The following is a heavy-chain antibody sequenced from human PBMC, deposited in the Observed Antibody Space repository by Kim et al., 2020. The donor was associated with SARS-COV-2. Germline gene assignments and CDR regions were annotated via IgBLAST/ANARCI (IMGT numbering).Heavy chain of an antibody. Sequence: TYYNPSLKSRVTISVDTSKNQFSLKLSSVTAADTAVYYCARLAVAGEFDYWGQGTLVTVSS. J-gene: IGHJ4*02. D-gene: IGHD6-19*01. CDR3: ARLAVAGEFDY. V-gene: IGHV4-39*01. CDR2: T.